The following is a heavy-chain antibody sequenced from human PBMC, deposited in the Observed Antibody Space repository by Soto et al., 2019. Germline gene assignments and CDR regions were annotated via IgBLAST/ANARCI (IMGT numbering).Heavy chain of an antibody. CDR3: ARDSFPYYGSGSYYDY. D-gene: IGHD3-10*01. V-gene: IGHV1-3*01. CDR2: IDAGNGNT. CDR1: GYTFTSYA. J-gene: IGHJ4*02. Sequence: ASVKVSCKASGYTFTSYAMHWVRQAPGQRLEWMGWIDAGNGNTKYSQKFQGRVTITRDTSASTAYMELSSLRSEDTAVYYCARDSFPYYGSGSYYDYWGQGTLVTVS.